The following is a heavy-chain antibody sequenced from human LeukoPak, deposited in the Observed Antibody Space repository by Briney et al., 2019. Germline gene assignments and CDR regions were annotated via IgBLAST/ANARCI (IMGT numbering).Heavy chain of an antibody. V-gene: IGHV3-33*01. CDR3: ARARGVSTGYRPIDY. CDR1: GFSFYTYG. J-gene: IGHJ4*02. CDR2: IWYDGSNK. Sequence: GGSLRLSCAVSGFSFYTYGIHWVRHAPGKGLEWVAVIWYDGSNKHYAESVKGRFSISRDNSKSTLYLQMNSLRAEDTAVYYCARARGVSTGYRPIDYWGQGTLVTVSS. D-gene: IGHD3-22*01.